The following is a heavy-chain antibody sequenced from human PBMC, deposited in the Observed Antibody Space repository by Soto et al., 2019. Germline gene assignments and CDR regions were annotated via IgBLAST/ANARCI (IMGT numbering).Heavy chain of an antibody. J-gene: IGHJ1*01. CDR3: ASASVTTGFQH. Sequence: GGSLRRSCAASGFTFSSYSMNWVRQAPGKGLEWVSYISSSSSTIYYADSVKGRFTTSRDNAKNSLYLQMNSLRAEDTAVYYCASASVTTGFQHWGQGTLVTVSS. D-gene: IGHD4-17*01. CDR2: ISSSSSTI. V-gene: IGHV3-48*01. CDR1: GFTFSSYS.